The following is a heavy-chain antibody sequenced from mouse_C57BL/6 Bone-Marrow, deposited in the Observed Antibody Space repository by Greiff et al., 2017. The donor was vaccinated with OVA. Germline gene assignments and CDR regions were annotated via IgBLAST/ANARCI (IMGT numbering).Heavy chain of an antibody. D-gene: IGHD1-1*01. CDR2: IDPSDSET. CDR3: ARHYYGSPYYAMDY. J-gene: IGHJ4*01. CDR1: GYTFTSYW. V-gene: IGHV1-52*01. Sequence: QVQLQQPGAELVRPGSSVKLSCKASGYTFTSYWMHWVKQRPIQGLEWIGNIDPSDSETHYNQKFKDKATLTVDKSSSTAYMQLSSLTSEDSAVYYCARHYYGSPYYAMDYWGQGTSVTVSS.